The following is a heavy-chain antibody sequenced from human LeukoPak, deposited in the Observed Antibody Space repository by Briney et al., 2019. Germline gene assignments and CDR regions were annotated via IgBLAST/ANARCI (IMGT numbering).Heavy chain of an antibody. CDR2: ISTSSSYI. CDR3: AKVGDILTGRYYFDY. V-gene: IGHV3-21*01. D-gene: IGHD3-9*01. Sequence: GGSLRLSCAASGFTFSSYSMNWVRQAPGKGLEWVSCISTSSSYIYYADSVKGRFTIFRDNAKNSLYLQMNSLRAEDTAVYYCAKVGDILTGRYYFDYWGQGTLVTVSS. CDR1: GFTFSSYS. J-gene: IGHJ4*02.